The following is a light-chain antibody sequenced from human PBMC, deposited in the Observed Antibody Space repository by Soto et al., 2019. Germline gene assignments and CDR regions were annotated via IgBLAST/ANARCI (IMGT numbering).Light chain of an antibody. CDR3: QQSYSTPYT. CDR1: QSVNSY. Sequence: DIQMTQSPSSLSASVGDRVTITCRASQSVNSYLNWYQQKPGKAPKLLIFAASSSQSGVPSRFSGSGSGTDFTLTISSLQPEDFATYYCQQSYSTPYTFGQGTKLEIK. V-gene: IGKV1-39*01. CDR2: AAS. J-gene: IGKJ2*01.